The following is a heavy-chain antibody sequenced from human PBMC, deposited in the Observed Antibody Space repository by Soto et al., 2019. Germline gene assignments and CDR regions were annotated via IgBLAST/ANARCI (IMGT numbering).Heavy chain of an antibody. Sequence: GGSLRLSCSASGITFSDAWMTWFRQVPGKGLEWVGRVKSIADAGTTTYAAPVKGRFSISRDDSNSTLFLQMNSLKIEDTAVYYCTTGRYTFGLDSWGQGILVTVSS. J-gene: IGHJ4*02. V-gene: IGHV3-15*01. D-gene: IGHD3-16*01. CDR3: TTGRYTFGLDS. CDR1: GITFSDAW. CDR2: VKSIADAGTT.